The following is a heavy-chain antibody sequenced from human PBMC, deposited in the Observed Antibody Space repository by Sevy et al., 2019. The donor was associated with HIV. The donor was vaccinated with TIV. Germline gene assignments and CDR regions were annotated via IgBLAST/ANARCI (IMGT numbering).Heavy chain of an antibody. J-gene: IGHJ6*03. Sequence: ASVKVSCKASGGTFSSYAISWVRQAPGQGLEWMGGIIPIFGTANYAQKFQGRVTITADKSTRTAYMELSSLRSEDTAVYYCATLRGYSSSWAYYYYYYYMDVWGKGTTVTVSS. CDR2: IIPIFGTA. CDR1: GGTFSSYA. V-gene: IGHV1-69*06. D-gene: IGHD6-13*01. CDR3: ATLRGYSSSWAYYYYYYYMDV.